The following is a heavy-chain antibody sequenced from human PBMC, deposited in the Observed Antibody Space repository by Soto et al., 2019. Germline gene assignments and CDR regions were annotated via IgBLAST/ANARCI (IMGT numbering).Heavy chain of an antibody. Sequence: SQTLSLTCVISGDSVSSNSASWNLIRQSPSRGLEWLGRTYYRSKWYSDSAVSVKSRITINSDTPKNQFTLQLNSVTPEDTAVYYCVRVVDYYYYGMDVWGQGTTVTVSS. J-gene: IGHJ6*02. CDR3: VRVVDYYYYGMDV. D-gene: IGHD2-15*01. CDR1: GDSVSSNSAS. V-gene: IGHV6-1*01. CDR2: TYYRSKWYS.